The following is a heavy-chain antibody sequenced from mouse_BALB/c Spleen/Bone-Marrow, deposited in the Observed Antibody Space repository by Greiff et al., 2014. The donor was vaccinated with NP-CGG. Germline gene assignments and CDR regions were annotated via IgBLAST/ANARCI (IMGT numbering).Heavy chain of an antibody. V-gene: IGHV1-15*01. CDR3: TRNWDDYFDY. D-gene: IGHD4-1*01. CDR1: GYTFTDYE. J-gene: IGHJ2*01. CDR2: IDPETGGN. Sequence: QVQLQQSGAELVRPGASVTLSRKASGYTFTDYEIHWVKQTPVHGLEWIGAIDPETGGNAYNQKFKGKATLTADKSSSTAYMELRSLTSEDSAVYYCTRNWDDYFDYWGQGTTLTVSS.